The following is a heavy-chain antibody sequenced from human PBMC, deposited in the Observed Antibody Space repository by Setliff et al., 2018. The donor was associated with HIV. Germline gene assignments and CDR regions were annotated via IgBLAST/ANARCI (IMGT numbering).Heavy chain of an antibody. J-gene: IGHJ3*02. CDR2: IKSKTDGGTT. V-gene: IGHV3-15*01. Sequence: PGGSLRLSCAASKFTNFWMAWVRQAPGKGLEWVGRIKSKTDGGTTDYAAPVKGRFTISRDDSKNTLYLQMNSLKTEDTAVYYCTTNRRSLSAFDIWGQGTLVTVSS. CDR3: TTNRRSLSAFDI. D-gene: IGHD1-26*01. CDR1: KFTNFW.